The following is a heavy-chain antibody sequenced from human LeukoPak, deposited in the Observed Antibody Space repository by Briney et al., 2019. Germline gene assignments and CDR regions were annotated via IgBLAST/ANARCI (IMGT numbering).Heavy chain of an antibody. V-gene: IGHV4-59*01. J-gene: IGHJ4*02. D-gene: IGHD1-26*01. Sequence: PSETLSLTCTVSGGSISSYYWMWIRQPPGKGLEWIGFIYYNGNTNYNPSLKSRVTISEDSSKRQSSLKLTSVTAADTAVYYCARGVAGSGSTPKYWGQGTLVTVPS. CDR3: ARGVAGSGSTPKY. CDR1: GGSISSYY. CDR2: IYYNGNT.